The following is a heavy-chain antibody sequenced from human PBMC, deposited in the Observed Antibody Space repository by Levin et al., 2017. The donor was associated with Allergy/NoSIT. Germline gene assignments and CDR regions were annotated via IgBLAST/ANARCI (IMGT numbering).Heavy chain of an antibody. Sequence: ASVKVSCKASGYTFPSYDITWVRQAPGQGLEWMGWISAYNGKPNYAQKFQGRVSIPTDRSTRVPYMELRTLRSDDTAVYYCARVISSRVYPYQFYYWGQGTLVTVSP. CDR3: ARVISSRVYPYQFYY. CDR2: ISAYNGKP. D-gene: IGHD6-13*01. J-gene: IGHJ4*02. V-gene: IGHV1-18*01. CDR1: GYTFPSYD.